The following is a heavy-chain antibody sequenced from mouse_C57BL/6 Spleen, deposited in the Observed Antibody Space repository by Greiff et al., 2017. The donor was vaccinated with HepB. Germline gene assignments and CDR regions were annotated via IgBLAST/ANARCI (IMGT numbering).Heavy chain of an antibody. D-gene: IGHD1-1*02. V-gene: IGHV1-42*01. CDR2: INPSTGGT. CDR3: ARGGGYFDY. J-gene: IGHJ2*01. CDR1: GYSFTGYY. Sequence: EVQVVESGPELVKPGASVKISCKASGYSFTGYYMNWVKQSPEKSLEWIGEINPSTGGTTYNQKFKAKATLTVDKSSSTAYMQLKSLTSEDSAVYYCARGGGYFDYWGQGTTLTVSS.